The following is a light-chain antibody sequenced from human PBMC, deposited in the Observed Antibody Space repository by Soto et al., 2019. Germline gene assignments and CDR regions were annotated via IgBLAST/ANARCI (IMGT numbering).Light chain of an antibody. J-gene: IGKJ2*01. CDR1: ETVRTN. V-gene: IGKV3-15*01. Sequence: IVMTQSPVTLSVSPGERVTLSCRASETVRTNLAWFQQKPGQTPRLLIFGASTMATGIPTRFTGSGSETEFTLTIDSLQSEYLAVYYCQQYYNWPAYTFGQGTKLEI. CDR3: QQYYNWPAYT. CDR2: GAS.